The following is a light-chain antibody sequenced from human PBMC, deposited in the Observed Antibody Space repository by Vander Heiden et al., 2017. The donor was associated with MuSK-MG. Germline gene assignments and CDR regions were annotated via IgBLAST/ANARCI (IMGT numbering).Light chain of an antibody. J-gene: IGKJ4*01. CDR3: QQPT. V-gene: IGKV3-11*01. Sequence: EIVLTQSPATLSLSPGERATLSCRASQDVSRYLAWYQQKPGQAPRLLIYDASNRATGIPARFSGSGSGTDFTLTISSLEPEDVACYYCQQPTFGGWGKVELK. CDR2: DAS. CDR1: QDVSRY.